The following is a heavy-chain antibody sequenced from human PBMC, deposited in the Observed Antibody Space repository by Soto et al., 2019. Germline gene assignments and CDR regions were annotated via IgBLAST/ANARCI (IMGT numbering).Heavy chain of an antibody. V-gene: IGHV1-46*01. J-gene: IGHJ5*02. CDR3: ARDRVDCSGGNCWRSVEDT. CDR1: GYTFTIYY. D-gene: IGHD2-15*01. CDR2: IDPSGGGT. Sequence: VASVKVSCKASGYTFTIYYMHWVRQAPGQGLEWMGIIDPSGGGTSYAQKFQGRLTMTRDTSTSTVYMELSSLRSEDTAVYYCARDRVDCSGGNCWRSVEDTWGQGTLVTVSS.